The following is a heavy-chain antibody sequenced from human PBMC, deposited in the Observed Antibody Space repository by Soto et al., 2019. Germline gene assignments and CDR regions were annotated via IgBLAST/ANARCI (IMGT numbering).Heavy chain of an antibody. CDR3: ARDRAAHAEIEVAGTRETSGYYYYYYYGMDV. Sequence: SQTLSLTCAISGGSVSSNSAAWNWIRQSPSRGLEWLGRTYYRSKWYNDYAVSVKSRITINPDTSKNQFSLQLNSVTPEDTAVDYCARDRAAHAEIEVAGTRETSGYYYYYYYGMDVWGQGTTVTVSS. V-gene: IGHV6-1*01. CDR1: GGSVSSNSAA. D-gene: IGHD6-19*01. J-gene: IGHJ6*02. CDR2: TYYRSKWYN.